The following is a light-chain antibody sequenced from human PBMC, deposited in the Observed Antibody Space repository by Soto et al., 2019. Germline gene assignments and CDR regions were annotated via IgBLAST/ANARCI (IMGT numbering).Light chain of an antibody. CDR2: GAS. CDR3: SVGT. V-gene: IGKV3-20*01. J-gene: IGKJ1*01. Sequence: EIVLTQSPGTLSLSPGERATLSCRASQSVSSSYLAWYQQKPGQAPRLLIYGASSRATGIPDRFSGSGSGTDFTLTISRLEPEDFAVYYCSVGTFGQGTKVEIK. CDR1: QSVSSSY.